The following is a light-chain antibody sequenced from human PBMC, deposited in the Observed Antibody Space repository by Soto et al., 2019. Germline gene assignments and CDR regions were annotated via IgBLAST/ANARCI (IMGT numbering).Light chain of an antibody. J-gene: IGKJ1*01. CDR3: QQYDDWPET. Sequence: EKVMTQSPATLSVSPGERATLSCRASQSVSSNLAWYQQKPGQAPRLLIYDASTRATGIPARFSGSGSGTEFXLTISSLQSEDLAVYYCQQYDDWPETFGQGTKVEIK. V-gene: IGKV3-15*01. CDR1: QSVSSN. CDR2: DAS.